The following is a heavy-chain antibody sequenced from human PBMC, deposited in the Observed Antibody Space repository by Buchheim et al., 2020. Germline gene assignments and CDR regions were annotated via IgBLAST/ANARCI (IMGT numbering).Heavy chain of an antibody. D-gene: IGHD1-7*01. J-gene: IGHJ5*02. V-gene: IGHV3-33*01. CDR1: GFTFSSYG. CDR3: AREPGGWNFRNLPWFDP. CDR2: IWYDGSNK. Sequence: QVQLVESGGGVVQPGRSLRLSCAASGFTFSSYGMHWVRQAPGKGLEWVAVIWYDGSNKYYADSVQGRFTISRDNSKNTLYLQMNSLRAEDTAVYYCAREPGGWNFRNLPWFDPWGQGTL.